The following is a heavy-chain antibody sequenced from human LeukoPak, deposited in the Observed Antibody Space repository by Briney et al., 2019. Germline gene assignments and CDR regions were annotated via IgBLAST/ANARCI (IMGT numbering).Heavy chain of an antibody. D-gene: IGHD1-26*01. CDR3: VRHRELGL. J-gene: IGHJ4*02. CDR1: GFTVSNEN. V-gene: IGHV3-66*04. CDR2: IHIGGGT. Sequence: GGSLRLSCAASGFTVSNENINWVRQAPGKGLEWVSIIHIGGGTDYADFVKGRFTISRDNSKNTVFLQMNSLRVEDTAVYYCVRHRELGLWGQGTLVTVSS.